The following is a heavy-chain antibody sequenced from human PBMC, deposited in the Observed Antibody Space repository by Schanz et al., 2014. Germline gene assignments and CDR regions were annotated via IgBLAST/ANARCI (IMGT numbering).Heavy chain of an antibody. CDR2: ISASGGDT. CDR3: AKGRFGELSAFDI. J-gene: IGHJ3*02. D-gene: IGHD3-10*01. Sequence: EVQLVESGGGLVQPGGSLRLSCAASGFTFSSYGMNWLRQAPGKGLEWVSAISASGGDTYYADSVKGRFTISRDNSKNTLYLQMNSLRAEDTAVYFCAKGRFGELSAFDIWGQGTMVTVSS. V-gene: IGHV3-23*04. CDR1: GFTFSSYG.